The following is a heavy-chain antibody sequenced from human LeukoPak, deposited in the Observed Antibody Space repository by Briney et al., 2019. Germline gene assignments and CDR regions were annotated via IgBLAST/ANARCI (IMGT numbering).Heavy chain of an antibody. CDR2: ISAYNGNT. Sequence: ASVKVSCKASGYTFTSYGISWVRQAPGQGLEWMGWISAYNGNTNYAQKLQGRVTMTTDTSTSTAYTELRSLRSDDTAVYYCARDVATVTTLNWFDPWGQGTLVTVSS. CDR3: ARDVATVTTLNWFDP. D-gene: IGHD4-17*01. V-gene: IGHV1-18*04. J-gene: IGHJ5*02. CDR1: GYTFTSYG.